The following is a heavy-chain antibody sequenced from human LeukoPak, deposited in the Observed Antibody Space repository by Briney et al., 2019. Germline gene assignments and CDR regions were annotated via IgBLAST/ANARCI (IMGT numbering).Heavy chain of an antibody. D-gene: IGHD3-10*01. V-gene: IGHV1-2*02. CDR1: GYTFTGYY. J-gene: IGHJ6*02. CDR2: INPNSGGT. CDR3: ARTLVGTMVRGGLYYYGMDV. Sequence: ASVKVSCKASGYTFTGYYMHWVRQAPGQGLEWMGWINPNSGGTNYAEKFQGRVTMTRDTSISTVYMELSRLRSDDTAVYYCARTLVGTMVRGGLYYYGMDVWGQGTTVTVFS.